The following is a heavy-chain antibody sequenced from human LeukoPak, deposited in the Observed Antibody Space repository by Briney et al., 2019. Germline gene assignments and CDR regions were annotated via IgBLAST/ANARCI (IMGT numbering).Heavy chain of an antibody. Sequence: TGGSLRLSCAASGFTFDDYAMHWVRQAPGKGLEWVSGISWNSGSIGYADSVKGRFTISRDNAKNSLYLQINSLRAEDTAVYYCAKGTKPVMTIPDYWGQGILVTVSS. CDR3: AKGTKPVMTIPDY. V-gene: IGHV3-9*01. CDR2: ISWNSGSI. CDR1: GFTFDDYA. J-gene: IGHJ4*02. D-gene: IGHD1/OR15-1a*01.